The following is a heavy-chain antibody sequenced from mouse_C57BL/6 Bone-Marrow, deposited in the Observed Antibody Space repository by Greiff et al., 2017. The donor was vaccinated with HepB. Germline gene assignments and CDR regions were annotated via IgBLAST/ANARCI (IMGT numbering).Heavy chain of an antibody. Sequence: QVQLQQSGAELVRPGASVTLSCKASGYTFTDYEMHWVKQTPVHGLEWIGAIDPETGGTAYNQKFKGKAILTADKSSSTAYMELRSLTSEDSAVYYCIEGAQAWFAYWGQGTLVTVSA. J-gene: IGHJ3*01. CDR1: GYTFTDYE. D-gene: IGHD3-2*02. V-gene: IGHV1-15*01. CDR3: IEGAQAWFAY. CDR2: IDPETGGT.